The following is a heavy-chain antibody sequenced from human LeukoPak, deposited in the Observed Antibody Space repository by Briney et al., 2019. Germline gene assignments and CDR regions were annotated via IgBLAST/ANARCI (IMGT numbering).Heavy chain of an antibody. CDR3: AKERHYYESSGQFDY. Sequence: GGSLRLSCAASGFTFSSYWMHWVRQAPGKGLVWVSRINSDGSSTSYADSVKGRFTISRDNAKNTLYLQMNSLRAEDTAVYYCAKERHYYESSGQFDYWGQGTLVTVSS. CDR1: GFTFSSYW. V-gene: IGHV3-74*01. CDR2: INSDGSST. J-gene: IGHJ4*02. D-gene: IGHD3-22*01.